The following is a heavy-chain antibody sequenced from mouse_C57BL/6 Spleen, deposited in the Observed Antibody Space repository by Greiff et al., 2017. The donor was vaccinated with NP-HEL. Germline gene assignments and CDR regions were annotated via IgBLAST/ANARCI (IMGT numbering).Heavy chain of an antibody. Sequence: EVKLEESGPGLVKPSQSLSLTCSVTGYSITSGYYWNWIRQFPGNKREWMGYISYDGSNNYNPSLKNRLSIIRDPSKNQFFLKLNSVTTEDTAKDYCARLGAYGGQGTLVTVSA. CDR2: ISYDGSN. CDR3: ARLGAY. D-gene: IGHD3-1*01. J-gene: IGHJ3*01. CDR1: GYSITSGYY. V-gene: IGHV3-6*01.